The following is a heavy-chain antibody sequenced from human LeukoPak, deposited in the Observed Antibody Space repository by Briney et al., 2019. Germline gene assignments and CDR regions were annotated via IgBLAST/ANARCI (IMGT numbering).Heavy chain of an antibody. CDR2: INPNGGST. D-gene: IGHD2-21*02. V-gene: IGHV1-46*01. Sequence: GASVKVSCKASGYTFTSYYMHWVRQAPGQGLEWMGIINPNGGSTNYAQKFQGRVTMTRDMYTGTVYMELSSLRSEDTGVYYCVRGWHIVVVTASDFDYWGEGALVTVSS. CDR1: GYTFTSYY. J-gene: IGHJ4*02. CDR3: VRGWHIVVVTASDFDY.